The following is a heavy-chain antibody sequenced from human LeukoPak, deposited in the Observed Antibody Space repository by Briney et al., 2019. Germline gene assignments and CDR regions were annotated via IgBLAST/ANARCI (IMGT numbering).Heavy chain of an antibody. CDR3: AKDLSGTYHFDY. CDR1: GLTVSSNY. V-gene: IGHV3-53*01. CDR2: IYSGGST. D-gene: IGHD1-26*01. J-gene: IGHJ4*02. Sequence: GGSLRLSCAASGLTVSSNYMSWVRQAPGKGLEWVSVIYSGGSTYYADSVKGRFTISRDNSKNTLYLQMNSLRPEDTAVYYCAKDLSGTYHFDYWGQGTLVTVSS.